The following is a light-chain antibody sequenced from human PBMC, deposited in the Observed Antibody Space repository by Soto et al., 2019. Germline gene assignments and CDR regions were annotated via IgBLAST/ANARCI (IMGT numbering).Light chain of an antibody. V-gene: IGLV2-23*02. Sequence: SVLTQPASVSGSPGQSITISCTGTRSDVGSYNLVSCYQQHPGIAPKLIISEVSKRPSGVSDRFSGSRSGITASLTIAGLQAEDEADYYCCSYAGSDTPYVFGTGTKVTVL. CDR1: RSDVGSYNL. CDR3: CSYAGSDTPYV. J-gene: IGLJ1*01. CDR2: EVS.